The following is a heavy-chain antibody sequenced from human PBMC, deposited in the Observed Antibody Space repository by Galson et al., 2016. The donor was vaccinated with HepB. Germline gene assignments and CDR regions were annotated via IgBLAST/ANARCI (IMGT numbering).Heavy chain of an antibody. CDR3: VRQEGVRGKSPIDP. CDR2: VYYSGTT. J-gene: IGHJ5*02. CDR1: GGSINSGLHY. D-gene: IGHD3-10*01. Sequence: ETLSLTCTVSGGSINSGLHYWGWIRQPPGKGLEWIGCVYYSGTTYYKPSLKSRVTISVDTSKDQFSLNLRSVTAADTAVFYCVRQEGVRGKSPIDPWGQGTLVTVSS. V-gene: IGHV4-39*01.